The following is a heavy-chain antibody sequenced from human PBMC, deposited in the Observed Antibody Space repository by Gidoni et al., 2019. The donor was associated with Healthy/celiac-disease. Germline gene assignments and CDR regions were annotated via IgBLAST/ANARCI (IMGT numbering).Heavy chain of an antibody. CDR3: ATNPGYCSGGSCYSDLDY. D-gene: IGHD2-15*01. CDR1: GFTFSSYS. CDR2: ISSSSSYI. J-gene: IGHJ4*02. Sequence: EVQLVESGGGLVKPGGSLRLSCAASGFTFSSYSMNWVRQAPGKGLEWVSSISSSSSYIYYADSVKGRFTISRDNAKNSLYLQMNSLRAEDTAVYYCATNPGYCSGGSCYSDLDYWGQGTLVTVSS. V-gene: IGHV3-21*01.